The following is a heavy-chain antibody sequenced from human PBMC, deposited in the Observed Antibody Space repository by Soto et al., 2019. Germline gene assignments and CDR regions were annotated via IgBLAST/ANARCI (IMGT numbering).Heavy chain of an antibody. CDR1: GYSFTSYW. CDR3: ARSPDYDFWSGYTKKDYYYGMDV. V-gene: IGHV5-51*07. Sequence: PGESLKISCKGSGYSFTSYWIGWVHQMPGKGLEWMGIIYPGDSDTRYSPSFQGQVTISADKSISTAYLQWSSLKASDTAMYYCARSPDYDFWSGYTKKDYYYGMDVWGQGTTVTVSS. D-gene: IGHD3-3*01. CDR2: IYPGDSDT. J-gene: IGHJ6*02.